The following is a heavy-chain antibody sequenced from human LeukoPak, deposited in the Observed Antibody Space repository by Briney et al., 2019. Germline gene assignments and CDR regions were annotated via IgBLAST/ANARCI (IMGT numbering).Heavy chain of an antibody. CDR2: ISYDGSNK. J-gene: IGHJ5*02. CDR1: GFTFSSYG. Sequence: AGGSLRLSCAASGFTFSSYGMHWVRQAPGKGLEWVAVISYDGSNKYYADSVKGRFTISGDNSKNTLYLQMNSLRPEDTAVYYCAREWFGELLRANWFDPWGQGTLVTVSS. D-gene: IGHD3-10*01. V-gene: IGHV3-30*03. CDR3: AREWFGELLRANWFDP.